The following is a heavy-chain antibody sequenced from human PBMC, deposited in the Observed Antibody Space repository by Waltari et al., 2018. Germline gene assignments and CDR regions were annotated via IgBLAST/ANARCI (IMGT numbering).Heavy chain of an antibody. J-gene: IGHJ4*02. V-gene: IGHV3-7*01. CDR3: AAGAGWLIDY. D-gene: IGHD6-19*01. CDR1: GFTFNTYW. Sequence: DVQLVESGAGVVQPGGSLRPPCAVSGFTFNTYWMNWVRQAPGKGLEWVANIEKDGSETNYVDSVKGRFTISRDNAKNSVYLQMNSLRAEDTAVYYCAAGAGWLIDYWGQGTLVTVSS. CDR2: IEKDGSET.